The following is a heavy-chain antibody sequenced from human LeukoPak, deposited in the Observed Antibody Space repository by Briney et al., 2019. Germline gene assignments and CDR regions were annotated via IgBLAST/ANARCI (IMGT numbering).Heavy chain of an antibody. CDR3: ARGARGYSYGLLN. V-gene: IGHV3-74*01. CDR1: GFTFSSYW. CDR2: INSDGSST. D-gene: IGHD5-18*01. Sequence: GGSLRLSCAASGFTFSSYWMHWVRQAPGKGLVWVSRINSDGSSTSYADSVKGRFTISRDNAKNTLYLQMNSLRAEDTAVYYCARGARGYSYGLLNWGQGTLVTVSS. J-gene: IGHJ4*02.